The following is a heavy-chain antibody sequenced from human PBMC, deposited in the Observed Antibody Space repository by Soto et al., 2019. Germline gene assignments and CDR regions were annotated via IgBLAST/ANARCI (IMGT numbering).Heavy chain of an antibody. CDR2: IDPSDSYI. V-gene: IGHV5-10-1*01. J-gene: IGHJ6*02. CDR1: GYSFTSYW. CDR3: ARRLGKANYSMDV. D-gene: IGHD1-26*01. Sequence: GESLKISCKGSGYSFTSYWISWVRQMPGKGLEWMGRIDPSDSYISYSPSFQGHVTISIDKSNTTAYLQWSTLKASDTAVYFCARRLGKANYSMDVWGQGTSVTVSS.